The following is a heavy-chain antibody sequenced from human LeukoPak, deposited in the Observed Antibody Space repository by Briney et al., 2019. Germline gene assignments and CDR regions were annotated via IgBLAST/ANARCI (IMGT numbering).Heavy chain of an antibody. J-gene: IGHJ4*02. D-gene: IGHD2-15*01. CDR2: ISDSGGST. CDR1: GFTFNNYA. CDR3: ARDLYCSGGSCLYFDY. Sequence: GGSLTLPCAASGFTFNNYAMNWVRQAPGKGLEWVSTISDSGGSTYYADSVRGRFSIPSDNSKNTLYLQMNSLRAEDTAVYFCARDLYCSGGSCLYFDYWGQGTLVTVSS. V-gene: IGHV3-23*01.